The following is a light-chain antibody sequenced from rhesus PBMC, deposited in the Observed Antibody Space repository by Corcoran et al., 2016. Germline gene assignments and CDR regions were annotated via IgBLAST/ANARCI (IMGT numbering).Light chain of an antibody. CDR2: EAS. CDR3: QHGYGVPFT. V-gene: IGKV1-25*01. J-gene: IGKJ3*01. Sequence: DIQMTQSPSSLSASVGDRVTITCRASQGITNDLAWYQQKPGETPKLLIYEASSLQSGIPSRFSVSGSVTDFTLTISSLQPEDFATYYCQHGYGVPFTFGPGTKLDIK. CDR1: QGITND.